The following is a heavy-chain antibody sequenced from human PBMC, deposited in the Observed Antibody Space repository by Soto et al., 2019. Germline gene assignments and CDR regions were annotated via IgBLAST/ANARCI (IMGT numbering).Heavy chain of an antibody. Sequence: PGGSLRLSCAASGFTFSSYAMSWVRQAPGKGLEWVSAISGSGGSTYYADSVKGRFTISRDNSKNTLYLQMNSLRAEDTAVYYWAKDGHVDTAMVAYDYWGQGTLVTVSS. CDR1: GFTFSSYA. CDR3: AKDGHVDTAMVAYDY. J-gene: IGHJ4*02. D-gene: IGHD5-18*01. CDR2: ISGSGGST. V-gene: IGHV3-23*01.